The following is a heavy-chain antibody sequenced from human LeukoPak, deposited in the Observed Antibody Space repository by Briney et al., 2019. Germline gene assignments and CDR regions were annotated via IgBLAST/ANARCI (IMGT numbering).Heavy chain of an antibody. CDR1: GLTLSSHN. CDR3: ARPGITAFDI. V-gene: IGHV3-48*01. Sequence: PGGSLRLSCVASGLTLSSHNISWVRQAPGKGLEWVSHISSSGSITYYGDSVKGRITISRDNAKNSVSLYMNSLRAEDSAVYYCARPGITAFDIWGQGTMVTVSS. CDR2: ISSSGSIT. J-gene: IGHJ3*02. D-gene: IGHD3-10*01.